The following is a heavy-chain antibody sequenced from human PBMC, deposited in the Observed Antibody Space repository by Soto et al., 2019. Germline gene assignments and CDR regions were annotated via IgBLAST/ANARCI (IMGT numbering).Heavy chain of an antibody. CDR1: GFTFSDYY. D-gene: IGHD3-3*01. CDR3: ASDKTYYDFWSGSKYYGMDV. CDR2: ISSSSSYT. V-gene: IGHV3-11*06. J-gene: IGHJ6*02. Sequence: GGSLRLSCAASGFTFSDYYMSWIRQAPGKGLEWVSYISSSSSYTNYADSVEGRFTISRDNAKNSLYLQMNSLRAEDTAVYYCASDKTYYDFWSGSKYYGMDVWGQGTTVTVSS.